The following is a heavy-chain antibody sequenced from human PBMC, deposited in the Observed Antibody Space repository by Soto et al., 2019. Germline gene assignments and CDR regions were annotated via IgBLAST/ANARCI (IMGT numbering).Heavy chain of an antibody. D-gene: IGHD5-18*01. CDR3: AKGSRGYTTYYFDY. CDR1: EFSFGGYA. V-gene: IGHV3-23*01. CDR2: ISGSGASA. Sequence: EVQLLESGGGLVQPGGSLRLSCAASEFSFGGYAMSWVRQAPGKGREGVSSISGSGASAFYAASVRGRFTISRDNTGNTVSLQMNSLRAEDTALYYCAKGSRGYTTYYFDYWGQGTRITVSS. J-gene: IGHJ4*02.